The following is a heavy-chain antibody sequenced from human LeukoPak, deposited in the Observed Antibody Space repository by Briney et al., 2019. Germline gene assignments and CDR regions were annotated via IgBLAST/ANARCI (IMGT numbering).Heavy chain of an antibody. V-gene: IGHV3-23*01. CDR2: LSGRGDDP. J-gene: IGHJ4*02. Sequence: GGSLRLSCAASGFTFSNFTMSWVRQAPGKGLEWVSTLSGRGDDPYYADSVKGRFTFSRDNSKNTLYLQMNSLRAEDTAVYYCERAVIPTTSRHFDYWGQGTLVTVSS. D-gene: IGHD1-7*01. CDR1: GFTFSNFT. CDR3: ERAVIPTTSRHFDY.